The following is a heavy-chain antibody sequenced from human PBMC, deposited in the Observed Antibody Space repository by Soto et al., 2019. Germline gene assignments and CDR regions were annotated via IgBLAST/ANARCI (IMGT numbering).Heavy chain of an antibody. CDR1: GFTFSSYW. CDR2: IKQDGSEK. Sequence: GGSLRLSCAASGFTFSSYWMSWVRQAPGKGLEWVANIKQDGSEKYYVDSVEGRFTISRDNAKNSLYLQMNSLRAEDTAVYYCARDGDDFWSGYYEDNWGQGTLVTVSS. V-gene: IGHV3-7*01. J-gene: IGHJ4*02. CDR3: ARDGDDFWSGYYEDN. D-gene: IGHD3-3*01.